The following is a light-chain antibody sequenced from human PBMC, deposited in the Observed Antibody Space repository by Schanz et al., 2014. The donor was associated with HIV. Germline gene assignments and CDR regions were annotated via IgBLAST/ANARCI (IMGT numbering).Light chain of an antibody. V-gene: IGKV1-39*01. CDR1: QDISNY. J-gene: IGKJ2*01. CDR3: QQSYSTSVYT. Sequence: QMTQSPSSLSASVGDRVTITCQASQDISNYLNWYQQKPGKAPKLLIYDASNLETGVPSRFSGSGSGTDFTLTISSLQPEDFATYYCQQSYSTSVYTFGQGTKLEIK. CDR2: DAS.